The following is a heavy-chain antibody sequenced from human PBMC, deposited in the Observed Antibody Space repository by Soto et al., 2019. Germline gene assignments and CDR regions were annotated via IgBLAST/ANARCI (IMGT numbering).Heavy chain of an antibody. D-gene: IGHD1-1*01. CDR3: ARGTGYFDY. V-gene: IGHV3-21*01. CDR2: ISASSSQI. Sequence: EVQLVESGVGLVKPGRSLRLSCTAAGFTFGSYTINWVRQAPGKGLEWVSSISASSSQIYYADSVKGRFTISRDNAKNSLYLQMNSLGAEDTAVYYCARGTGYFDYWGQGTLVTVSS. J-gene: IGHJ4*02. CDR1: GFTFGSYT.